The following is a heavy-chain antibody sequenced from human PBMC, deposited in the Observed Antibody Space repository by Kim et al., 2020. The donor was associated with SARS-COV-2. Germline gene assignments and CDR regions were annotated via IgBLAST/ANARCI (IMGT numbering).Heavy chain of an antibody. Sequence: GGSLRLSCAASGFTFSSYAMHWVRQAPGKGLEWVAVISYDGSNKYYADSVKGRFTISRDNSKNTLYLQMNSLRAEDTAVYYCALIWFGSGRADFDYWGQGTLVTVSS. CDR3: ALIWFGSGRADFDY. J-gene: IGHJ4*02. V-gene: IGHV3-30*04. D-gene: IGHD3-10*01. CDR2: ISYDGSNK. CDR1: GFTFSSYA.